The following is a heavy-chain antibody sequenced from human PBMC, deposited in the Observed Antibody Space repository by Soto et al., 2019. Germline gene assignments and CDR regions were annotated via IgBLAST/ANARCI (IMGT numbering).Heavy chain of an antibody. CDR1: GFTFSSYA. CDR2: ISGSGGST. V-gene: IGHV3-23*01. CDR3: AKDGAYCGGDCYSDFDY. J-gene: IGHJ4*02. Sequence: LRLSCAASGFTFSSYAMSWVRQAPGKGLEWVSAISGSGGSTYYADSVKGRFTISRDNSKNTLYLQMNSLRAEDTAVYYCAKDGAYCGGDCYSDFDYWGQGTLVTVSS. D-gene: IGHD2-21*02.